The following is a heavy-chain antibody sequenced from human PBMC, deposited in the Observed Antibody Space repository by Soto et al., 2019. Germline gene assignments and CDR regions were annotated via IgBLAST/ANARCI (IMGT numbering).Heavy chain of an antibody. CDR3: ARTVDTAMVFYMDV. D-gene: IGHD5-18*01. Sequence: PPETLSLTCTVSGGSISSYYWSWIRQPPGKGLEWIGYIYYSGSTNYNPSLKSRVTISVDTSKNQFSLKLSSVTAADTAVYYCARTVDTAMVFYMDVWGKGTTVTVSS. J-gene: IGHJ6*03. CDR1: GGSISSYY. V-gene: IGHV4-59*08. CDR2: IYYSGST.